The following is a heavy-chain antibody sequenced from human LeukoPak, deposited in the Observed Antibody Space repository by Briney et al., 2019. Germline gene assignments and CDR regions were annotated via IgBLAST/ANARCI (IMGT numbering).Heavy chain of an antibody. CDR3: AASRGTVTEY. D-gene: IGHD4-17*01. V-gene: IGHV1-2*02. CDR2: INPNTGDT. CDR1: GYTFTGYY. Sequence: GASVKVSCKASGYTFTGYYMHWVRQAPGQGLEWMGWINPNTGDTNYAQKFQGRVTMTRDTSISTAYMELTRLRSDDTAIYYCAASRGTVTEYWGQGTLVTVSS. J-gene: IGHJ4*02.